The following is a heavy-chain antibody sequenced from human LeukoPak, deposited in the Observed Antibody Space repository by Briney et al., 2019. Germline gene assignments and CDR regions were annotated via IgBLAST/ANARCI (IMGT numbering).Heavy chain of an antibody. CDR1: GFTFSSYG. D-gene: IGHD4-11*01. V-gene: IGHV3-30*02. J-gene: IGHJ3*02. Sequence: PGGSLRLSCAASGFTFSSYGMHWVRQAPGKGLEWVAFIRYDGSNKYYADSVKGRFTISRDNSKNTLYLQMNSLRAEDTAVYYCAKAGGYSNHYAFDIWGQGTMVTVSS. CDR3: AKAGGYSNHYAFDI. CDR2: IRYDGSNK.